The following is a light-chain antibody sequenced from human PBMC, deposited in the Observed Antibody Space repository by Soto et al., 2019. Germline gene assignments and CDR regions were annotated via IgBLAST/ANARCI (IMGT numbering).Light chain of an antibody. CDR1: QAISSN. V-gene: IGKV3-15*01. Sequence: IVMTHSPATLSVSRGERATLSCRANQAISSNLAWYQQKPGQAPRLLIYGASTRATGIPDRFSGSGSGTEFTLTISSLQSEDFAVYYCQHYNNWLGTFGGGTKVDIK. CDR2: GAS. CDR3: QHYNNWLGT. J-gene: IGKJ4*01.